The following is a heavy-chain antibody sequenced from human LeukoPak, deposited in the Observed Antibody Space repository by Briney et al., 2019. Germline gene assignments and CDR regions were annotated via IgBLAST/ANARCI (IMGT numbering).Heavy chain of an antibody. CDR1: GGSISSGGYY. CDR2: IYYSGST. J-gene: IGHJ4*02. CDR3: ARGAYFGRVATTYYFDY. D-gene: IGHD5-12*01. Sequence: NPSETLSLTCTVSGGSISSGGYYWSWIRQHPGKGLEWIGYIYYSGSTYYSPSHKSRVTISVDTSKNQFSLKLSSVTAADTAVYYCARGAYFGRVATTYYFDYWGQGTLVTVSS. V-gene: IGHV4-31*03.